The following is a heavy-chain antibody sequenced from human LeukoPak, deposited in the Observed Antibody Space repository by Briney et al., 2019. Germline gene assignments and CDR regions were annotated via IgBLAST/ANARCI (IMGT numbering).Heavy chain of an antibody. CDR1: GFTFSDYY. J-gene: IGHJ4*02. D-gene: IGHD1-1*01. V-gene: IGHV3-11*04. CDR3: ARVRLEPRTFPFDY. CDR2: ISSSGSTI. Sequence: KPGGSLRLSCAASGFTFSDYYMSWIRQAPGKGLEWVSYISSSGSTIYYADSVKGRFTISRDNAKNTLYLQMNSLRAEDTAVYYCARVRLEPRTFPFDYWGQGTLVTVSS.